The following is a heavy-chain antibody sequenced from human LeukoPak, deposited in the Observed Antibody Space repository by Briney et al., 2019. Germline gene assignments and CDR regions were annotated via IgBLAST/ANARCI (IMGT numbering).Heavy chain of an antibody. V-gene: IGHV1-18*01. J-gene: IGHJ4*02. D-gene: IGHD3-10*01. CDR2: ISAYNGNT. Sequence: ASVKVSCKTSGFTFTTYAIHWVRQAPGQGLEWMGWISAYNGNTNYAQKLQGRVTMTTDTSTSTAYMELRSLRSDDTAVYYCARELGVLLWFGELSFDYWGQGTLVTVSS. CDR1: GFTFTTYA. CDR3: ARELGVLLWFGELSFDY.